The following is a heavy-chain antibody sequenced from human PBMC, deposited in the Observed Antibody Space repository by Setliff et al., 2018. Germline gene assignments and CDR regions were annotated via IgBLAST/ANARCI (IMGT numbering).Heavy chain of an antibody. J-gene: IGHJ4*02. CDR3: ARGRAGHSGH. D-gene: IGHD6-19*01. CDR1: GGSIRSGGYY. V-gene: IGHV4-31*03. Sequence: TLSLTCTVSGGSIRSGGYYWSWIRQHPGKGLEWIGYIYYSGSTSYYNPSLKSRVTISVDTSKNQFSLKLSSVTAADPAVYYCARGRAGHSGHWGQGTLVTVSS. CDR2: IYYSGSTS.